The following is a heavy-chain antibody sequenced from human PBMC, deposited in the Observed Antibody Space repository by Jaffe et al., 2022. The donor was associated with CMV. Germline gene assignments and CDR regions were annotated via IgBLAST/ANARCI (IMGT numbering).Heavy chain of an antibody. Sequence: EVQLVESGGGLVQPGGSLRLSCAASGFIFSRYWMHWVRQVPGKGLVWVSRINSDGSTTGYADSVKGRFTISRDNAKNTLYLQMNGLRAEDTAVYYCARGDSVTIFGVVTLNWFDPWGQGTLVTVSS. D-gene: IGHD3-3*01. V-gene: IGHV3-74*01. CDR3: ARGDSVTIFGVVTLNWFDP. CDR2: INSDGSTT. CDR1: GFIFSRYW. J-gene: IGHJ5*02.